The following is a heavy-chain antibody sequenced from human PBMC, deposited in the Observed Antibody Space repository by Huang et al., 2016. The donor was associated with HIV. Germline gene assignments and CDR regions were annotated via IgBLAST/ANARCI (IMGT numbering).Heavy chain of an antibody. V-gene: IGHV3-23*01. Sequence: EVQLLESGGGLVQPGGSLRLSCAASGFTFSRYAMSWVRQAPGKGVEGVSGISGSGGSTYYADSVKGRFTISRDNSKNTLYLQMNSLRAEDTAVYYCAKPPSISSKYFQHWGQGTLVTVSS. CDR3: AKPPSISSKYFQH. CDR2: ISGSGGST. CDR1: GFTFSRYA. D-gene: IGHD3-3*02. J-gene: IGHJ1*01.